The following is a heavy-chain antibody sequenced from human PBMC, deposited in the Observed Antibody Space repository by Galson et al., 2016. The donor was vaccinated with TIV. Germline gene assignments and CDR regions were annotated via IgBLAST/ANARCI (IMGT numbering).Heavy chain of an antibody. CDR3: TRELERSMIRVGFDI. D-gene: IGHD3-3*01. V-gene: IGHV4-59*02. J-gene: IGHJ3*02. Sequence: LTCTVSGDFVIGQYWSWIRQPPGKGLEWIGYIYNGRSTNYNPSLESRVTISLDTSKNQFSLELTSVTAADTAMYYCTRELERSMIRVGFDIWGRGTVVTISS. CDR2: IYNGRST. CDR1: GDFVIGQY.